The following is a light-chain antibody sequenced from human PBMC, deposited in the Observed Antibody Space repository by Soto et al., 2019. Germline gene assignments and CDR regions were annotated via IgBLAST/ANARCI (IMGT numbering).Light chain of an antibody. CDR2: DAS. CDR1: QSVGGS. CDR3: QPRSNWQWT. Sequence: EIVLTHSPGTLSLSPGESATLSCRASQSVGGSLAWYQQKPGQAPRLLIYDASNRATGIPARFSGSGSGTDFTLTISSLEPEDFAVYYCQPRSNWQWTFGQGPRWIS. V-gene: IGKV3D-11*02. J-gene: IGKJ1*01.